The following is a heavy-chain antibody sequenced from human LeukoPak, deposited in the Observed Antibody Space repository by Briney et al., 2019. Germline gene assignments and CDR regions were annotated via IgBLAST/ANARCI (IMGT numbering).Heavy chain of an antibody. CDR2: INHSGST. V-gene: IGHV4-34*01. Sequence: SETLPLTCAVYGGSLSGYYWSWIRQPPGKGLEWIGEINHSGSTNHNPSLKSRVTISVDTSKNQFSLKLSSVTAADTAVYYCARAYIAAGWFDPWGQGTLVTVSS. CDR3: ARAYIAAGWFDP. J-gene: IGHJ5*02. D-gene: IGHD6-13*01. CDR1: GGSLSGYY.